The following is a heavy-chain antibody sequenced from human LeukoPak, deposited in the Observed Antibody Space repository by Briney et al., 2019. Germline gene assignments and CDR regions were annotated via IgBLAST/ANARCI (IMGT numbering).Heavy chain of an antibody. Sequence: GGSLRLSCVASGVTLSNYAMSWARQAPGKGLEWVANIKQDGSEKYYVDSVEGRFTISRDNAKNSLYLQMNSLRAEDTAVYYCARNDGSGSYYINAFDIWGQGTMVTVPS. CDR3: ARNDGSGSYYINAFDI. CDR2: IKQDGSEK. J-gene: IGHJ3*02. V-gene: IGHV3-7*03. CDR1: GVTLSNYA. D-gene: IGHD3-10*01.